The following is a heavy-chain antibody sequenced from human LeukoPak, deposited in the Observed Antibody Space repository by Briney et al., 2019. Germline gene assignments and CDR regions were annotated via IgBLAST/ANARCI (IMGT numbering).Heavy chain of an antibody. CDR1: GGSISSYY. D-gene: IGHD2-2*02. V-gene: IGHV4-4*07. CDR2: IYTSGST. Sequence: PSETLSLSCTVSGGSISSYYWSWLRQPAGKGLEWIGRIYTSGSTNYNPSLTSRVTMSVDTSKNQFSLKLSSVTAADTAVYYCARVRYQLLYPENWFDPWGQGTLVTVSS. J-gene: IGHJ5*02. CDR3: ARVRYQLLYPENWFDP.